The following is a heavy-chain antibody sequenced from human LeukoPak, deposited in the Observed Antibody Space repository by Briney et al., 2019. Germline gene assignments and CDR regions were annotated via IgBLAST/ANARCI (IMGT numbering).Heavy chain of an antibody. CDR3: ARQLRGEAVAGHLQPFDY. Sequence: KPSETLSLTCTVSGGSISSYYWNWIRQPPGKGLEWIGYIYYSGSTNYNPSLESRVTISVDTSKNQFSLKLSSVTAADTAVYFCARQLRGEAVAGHLQPFDYWGQGTLVTVSS. J-gene: IGHJ4*02. V-gene: IGHV4-59*08. D-gene: IGHD6-19*01. CDR2: IYYSGST. CDR1: GGSISSYY.